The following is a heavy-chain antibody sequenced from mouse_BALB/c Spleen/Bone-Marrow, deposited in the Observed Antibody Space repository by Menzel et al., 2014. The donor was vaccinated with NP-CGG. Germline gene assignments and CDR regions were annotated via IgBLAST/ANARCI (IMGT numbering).Heavy chain of an antibody. CDR1: GFNIKDTY. D-gene: IGHD1-1*01. V-gene: IGHV14-3*02. CDR3: ASYFYGSAWFAY. Sequence: VQLKHSGAALVKPGASVKLSCTASGFNIKDTYVHWVKQRPEQGLEWIGRIDPANGNTKFDPKFQGKATIIADTSSNTAYLQLSSLTSEDTAVYYCASYFYGSAWFAYWGQGTLVTVSA. J-gene: IGHJ3*01. CDR2: IDPANGNT.